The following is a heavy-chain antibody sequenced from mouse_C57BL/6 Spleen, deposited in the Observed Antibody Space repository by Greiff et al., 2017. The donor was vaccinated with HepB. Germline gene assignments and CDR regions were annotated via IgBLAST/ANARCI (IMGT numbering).Heavy chain of an antibody. CDR3: ARGDSNYLYAMDY. Sequence: EVMLVESEGGLVQPGSSMKLSCTASGFTFSDYYMAWVRQVPEKGLEWVANINYDGSSTYYLDSLKSRFIISRDNAKNILYLQMSSLKSEDTATYYCARGDSNYLYAMDYWGQGTSVTVSS. D-gene: IGHD2-5*01. J-gene: IGHJ4*01. CDR2: INYDGSST. V-gene: IGHV5-16*01. CDR1: GFTFSDYY.